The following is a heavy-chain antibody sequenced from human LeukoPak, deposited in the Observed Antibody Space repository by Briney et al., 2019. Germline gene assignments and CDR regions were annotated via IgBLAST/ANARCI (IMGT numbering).Heavy chain of an antibody. CDR1: GFTFSSYG. V-gene: IGHV3-23*01. Sequence: PGGSLRLSCAASGFTFSSYGMSWVRQAPGKGLEWVSAISGSGGSTYYADSVKGRFTISRDNSKNTLYLQMNSLRAEDTAVYYCVTAALYYYYYMDVWGKGTTVTISS. D-gene: IGHD6-6*01. J-gene: IGHJ6*03. CDR2: ISGSGGST. CDR3: VTAALYYYYYMDV.